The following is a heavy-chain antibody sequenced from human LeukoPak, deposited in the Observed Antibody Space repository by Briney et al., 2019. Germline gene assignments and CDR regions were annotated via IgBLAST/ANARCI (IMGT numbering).Heavy chain of an antibody. V-gene: IGHV4-31*03. CDR3: ARVVVGGTFDY. Sequence: PSQTLSLTCSVSGGSISSDAYYWSWVRRLPGKGLEWIGYIYHNGGTYYSPSLKRRLSISVDTSQNQFSLRLTSVTAADTAVYYCARVVVGGTFDYWGQGTLVTVSS. J-gene: IGHJ4*02. CDR2: IYHNGGT. D-gene: IGHD1-26*01. CDR1: GGSISSDAYY.